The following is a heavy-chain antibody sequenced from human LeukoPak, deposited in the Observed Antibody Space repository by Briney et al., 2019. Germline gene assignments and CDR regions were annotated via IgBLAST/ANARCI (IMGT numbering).Heavy chain of an antibody. CDR2: IYYSGST. J-gene: IGHJ3*02. V-gene: IGHV4-31*03. Sequence: PSETLSLTCTVSGGSISSGGYYWSWIRQHPGKGLEWIGYIYYSGSTYYNPSLKSRVTISVDTSKNQFSLKLSSVTAADTAVYYCAGYGSGSYYLYDAFDIWGQGTMVTVSS. D-gene: IGHD3-10*01. CDR1: GGSISSGGYY. CDR3: AGYGSGSYYLYDAFDI.